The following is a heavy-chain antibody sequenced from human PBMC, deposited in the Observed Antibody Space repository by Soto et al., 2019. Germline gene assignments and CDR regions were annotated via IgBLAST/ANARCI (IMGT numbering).Heavy chain of an antibody. J-gene: IGHJ4*02. CDR1: GFTFSSYG. CDR2: ISYDGSNK. V-gene: IGHV3-30*03. CDR3: ACTPGIAAAGLIGDY. D-gene: IGHD6-13*01. Sequence: QVQLVESGGGVVQPGRSLRLSCAASGFTFSSYGMHWVGQAPGKRLEWVAVISYDGSNKYYADSVKGRFTISRDNSKNTLYLQMNSLRAEETAVCYCACTPGIAAAGLIGDYWGQGTLVTVSS.